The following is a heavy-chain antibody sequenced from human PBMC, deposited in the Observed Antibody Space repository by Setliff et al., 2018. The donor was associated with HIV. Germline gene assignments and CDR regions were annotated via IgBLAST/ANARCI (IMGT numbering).Heavy chain of an antibody. Sequence: ASVKVSCKTTGYTFSTYPMHWVRQAPGQRLERMGWINTGNDNTRDSQKFQGRVTITRDTSASTAYMELSSLTSEDTAVYYCAKGGDRAMINFDHWGQGTLVTVSS. CDR1: GYTFSTYP. J-gene: IGHJ4*02. V-gene: IGHV1-3*04. D-gene: IGHD5-18*01. CDR2: INTGNDNT. CDR3: AKGGDRAMINFDH.